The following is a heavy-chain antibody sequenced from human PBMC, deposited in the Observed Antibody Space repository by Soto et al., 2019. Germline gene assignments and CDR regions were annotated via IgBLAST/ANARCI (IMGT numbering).Heavy chain of an antibody. V-gene: IGHV1-2*06. CDR2: IKPNSGGT. D-gene: IGHD3-22*01. CDR3: AREYYYDSSGSYYFDF. Sequence: ASVKVSCKASGYSFSGYYMNWVRQAPGQGLEWMGRIKPNSGGTDYAQKFQGRVTMTRDTSISTAYMELRGLRSEDTAVYYCAREYYYDSSGSYYFDFWGQGTLVTVSS. CDR1: GYSFSGYY. J-gene: IGHJ4*02.